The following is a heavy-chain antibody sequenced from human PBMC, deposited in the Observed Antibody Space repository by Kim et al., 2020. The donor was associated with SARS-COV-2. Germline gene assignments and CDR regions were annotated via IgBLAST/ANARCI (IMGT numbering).Heavy chain of an antibody. D-gene: IGHD6-13*01. CDR2: IIPILGIA. CDR1: GGTFSSYA. V-gene: IGHV1-69*04. J-gene: IGHJ4*02. Sequence: SVKVSYKASGGTFSSYAISWVRQAPGQGLEWMGRIIPILGIANYAQKFQGRVTITADKSTSTAYMELSSLRSEDTAVYYCARVGYSSSWFLFDYWGQGTLVTVSS. CDR3: ARVGYSSSWFLFDY.